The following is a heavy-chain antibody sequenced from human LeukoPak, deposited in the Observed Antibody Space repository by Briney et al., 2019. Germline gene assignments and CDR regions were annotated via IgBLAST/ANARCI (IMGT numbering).Heavy chain of an antibody. V-gene: IGHV4-59*01. Sequence: SETLSLTCSVSGGSISGYYWSWIRQPPGKGLEWIGFIYYNGSTNYNPSLKSRITISVDTPKNQFSLKLNSVTAADTAIFYCARIRRYDYDGFRPGWVYWYFDVWGRGTLVTVSS. CDR1: GGSISGYY. D-gene: IGHD4-23*01. CDR2: IYYNGST. CDR3: ARIRRYDYDGFRPGWVYWYFDV. J-gene: IGHJ2*01.